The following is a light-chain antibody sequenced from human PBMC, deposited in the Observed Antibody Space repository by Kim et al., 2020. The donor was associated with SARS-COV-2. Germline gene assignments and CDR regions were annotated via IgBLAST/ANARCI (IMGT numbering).Light chain of an antibody. CDR1: SSNIGNNY. V-gene: IGLV1-51*01. CDR2: DNN. J-gene: IGLJ2*01. Sequence: QSVLTQPPSVSAAPGQKVTISCSGSSSNIGNNYVSWYQQLPGTAPKLLIYDNNQRPSGIPDRFSGSKSGTSATLGIAGLQTGDEADYYCATWDRTLSGVVFGGGTQLTVL. CDR3: ATWDRTLSGVV.